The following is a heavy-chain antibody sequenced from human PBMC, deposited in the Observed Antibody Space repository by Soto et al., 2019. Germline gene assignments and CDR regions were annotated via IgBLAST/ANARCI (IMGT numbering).Heavy chain of an antibody. CDR3: ASAFENYYGSERRPAD. Sequence: QVQLVQSGAEVKKPGASVKVSCKASGYIFSTYGISWVRQAPGQGLEWMGWISPYNGNTNDAQKVQGRATMTTDTPPSTAYMELRGLRSDDTAVYYCASAFENYYGSERRPADWGQGTLVTVSS. D-gene: IGHD3-10*01. CDR1: GYIFSTYG. J-gene: IGHJ4*02. V-gene: IGHV1-18*01. CDR2: ISPYNGNT.